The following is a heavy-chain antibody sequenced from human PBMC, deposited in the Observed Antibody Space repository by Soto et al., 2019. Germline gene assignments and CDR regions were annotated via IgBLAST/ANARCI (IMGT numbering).Heavy chain of an antibody. D-gene: IGHD7-27*01. CDR1: RFTFGSYA. J-gene: IGHJ6*02. Sequence: HPGGSLILSCAASRFTFGSYAMSWVRQAPGKGLEWVSAISGSGGSTYFADSVKGRFTISRDNSKNTLYLQMNSLRAEDTAVYYCAKDPTGDPGYYYGMDVWGQGTTVTVSS. CDR2: ISGSGGST. CDR3: AKDPTGDPGYYYGMDV. V-gene: IGHV3-23*01.